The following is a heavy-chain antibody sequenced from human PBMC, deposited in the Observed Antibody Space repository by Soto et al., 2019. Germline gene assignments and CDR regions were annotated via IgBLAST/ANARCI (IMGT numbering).Heavy chain of an antibody. Sequence: ASVKVSCKASGYTFTSYGFHWVRQAPGQGLEWMGWIGTGNGNTKYSQKFQGRVTITRDTSASTAYMELSSLRSEDTAVYYCARDGAVAGDIYYYYYYMDVWGKGTTVTVSS. CDR3: ARDGAVAGDIYYYYYYMDV. CDR1: GYTFTSYG. V-gene: IGHV1-3*04. CDR2: IGTGNGNT. J-gene: IGHJ6*03. D-gene: IGHD6-19*01.